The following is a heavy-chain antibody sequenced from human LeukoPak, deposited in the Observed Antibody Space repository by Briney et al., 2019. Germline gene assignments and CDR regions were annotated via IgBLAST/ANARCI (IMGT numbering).Heavy chain of an antibody. D-gene: IGHD3-22*01. CDR2: ISAYNGNT. Sequence: ASVKVSCKASGYTFTSYDINWVRQATGQGLEWMGWISAYNGNTNYAQKLQGRVTMTTDTSTSTAYMELRSLRSDDTAVYYCARGFDYDSSGYYPSNYFQHWGQGTLVTVSS. CDR3: ARGFDYDSSGYYPSNYFQH. J-gene: IGHJ1*01. CDR1: GYTFTSYD. V-gene: IGHV1-18*01.